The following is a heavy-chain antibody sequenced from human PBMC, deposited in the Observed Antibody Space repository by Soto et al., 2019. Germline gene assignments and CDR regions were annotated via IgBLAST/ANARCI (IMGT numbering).Heavy chain of an antibody. D-gene: IGHD5-18*01. V-gene: IGHV4-30-4*01. CDR1: GGSISSGDYY. Sequence: SETLSLTCTVSGGSISSGDYYWSWIRQPPGKGLEWIGYIYYSGSTYYNPSLKSRVTISADTSKNQFSLQLNSVTPEDTAVYYCARVPKDTAMLRGAFDIWGQGTMVTVSS. CDR2: IYYSGST. J-gene: IGHJ3*02. CDR3: ARVPKDTAMLRGAFDI.